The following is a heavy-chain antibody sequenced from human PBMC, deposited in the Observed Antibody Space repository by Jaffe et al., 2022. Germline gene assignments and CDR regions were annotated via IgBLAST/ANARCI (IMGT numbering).Heavy chain of an antibody. CDR1: GFTFEYYA. D-gene: IGHD6-19*01. V-gene: IGHV3-23*01. Sequence: EVQLLESGGGLVQPGGSLRLSCAASGFTFEYYAMAWVRQTPGKGLEWVSTISGVGVSTYYTDSVRGRFTISRDNSKNTLYLHMNSLIAEDAAVYYCAKGAEAGSIDYWGQGTLVTVSS. CDR3: AKGAEAGSIDY. J-gene: IGHJ4*02. CDR2: ISGVGVST.